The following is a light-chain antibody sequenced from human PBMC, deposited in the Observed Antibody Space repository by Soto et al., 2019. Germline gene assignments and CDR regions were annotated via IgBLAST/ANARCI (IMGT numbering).Light chain of an antibody. CDR2: AAS. Sequence: DIQMTQSPSSLSASVGDRVTITCRASQAIYNYLAWYQQKPGKVPTLLISAASTLQSGVPSRFSGSGSGTDFTLNISSLQPEDVATYYCQKFSAVPTFGVGTKVEI. CDR3: QKFSAVPT. CDR1: QAIYNY. J-gene: IGKJ4*01. V-gene: IGKV1-27*01.